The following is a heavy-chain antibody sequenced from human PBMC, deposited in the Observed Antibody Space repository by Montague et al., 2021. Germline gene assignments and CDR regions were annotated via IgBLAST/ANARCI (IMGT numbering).Heavy chain of an antibody. CDR3: ARGRLATGDFDY. Sequence: TLSLTCTVSGDSLSSVCYSWTWIRHPPGKGLEWVGFMYYSGSTYHHPSLKSRVTISGDTSKNHFSLRLTSVTAADTAVYYCARGRLATGDFDYWGQGTLVTVSS. CDR1: GDSLSSVCYS. D-gene: IGHD6-13*01. CDR2: MYYSGST. V-gene: IGHV4-31*03. J-gene: IGHJ4*02.